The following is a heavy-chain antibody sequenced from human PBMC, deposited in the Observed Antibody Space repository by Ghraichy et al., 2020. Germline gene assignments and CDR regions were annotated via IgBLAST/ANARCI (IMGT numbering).Heavy chain of an antibody. CDR2: ISSSSSYI. CDR3: ARNRGYNYQSIGNWFDP. Sequence: GGSLRLSCAASGFTFSSYSMNWVRQAPGKGLEWVSSISSSSSYIYYADSVKGRFTISRDNAKNSLYLQMNSLRADDTAVYYCARNRGYNYQSIGNWFDPWGQGTLVTVSS. CDR1: GFTFSSYS. D-gene: IGHD5-12*01. V-gene: IGHV3-21*01. J-gene: IGHJ5*02.